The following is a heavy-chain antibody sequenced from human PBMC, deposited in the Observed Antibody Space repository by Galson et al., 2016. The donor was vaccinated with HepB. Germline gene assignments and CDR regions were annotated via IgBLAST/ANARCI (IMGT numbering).Heavy chain of an antibody. CDR1: GYILTGYS. Sequence: SCKASGYILTGYSVHWVRQAPGQGLEWMGWIDPRSGGTNYAENFQGRVPMTRDTSINTAYMELSRLRSADTAVYYCARLRRIVTTGSWSSPSYFDYWGQGTLVTVSS. CDR2: IDPRSGGT. D-gene: IGHD1-26*01. V-gene: IGHV1-2*02. CDR3: ARLRRIVTTGSWSSPSYFDY. J-gene: IGHJ4*02.